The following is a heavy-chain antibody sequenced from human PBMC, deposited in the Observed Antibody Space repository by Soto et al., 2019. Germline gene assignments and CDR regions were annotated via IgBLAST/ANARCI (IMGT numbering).Heavy chain of an antibody. Sequence: GGSLRLSCAASAFTFSNHWFHWVRQAPGKGLVWVSGINADGSLTFYADSVKGRFTVSRDNAKNTLNLQMNSLRVEDTAVYYCAHLFDFEYWGQGALVTVSS. J-gene: IGHJ4*02. CDR1: AFTFSNHW. CDR3: AHLFDFEY. D-gene: IGHD2-21*01. CDR2: INADGSLT. V-gene: IGHV3-74*01.